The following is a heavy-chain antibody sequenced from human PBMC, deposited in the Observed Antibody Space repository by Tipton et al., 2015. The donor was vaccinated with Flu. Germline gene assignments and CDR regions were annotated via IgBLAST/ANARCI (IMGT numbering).Heavy chain of an antibody. D-gene: IGHD3-3*01. CDR3: ARGPYDFRSGYYPY. Sequence: QLVQSGAEVKKPGASVKVSCSASGYTFRNYAITWVRQAPGQGLEWMAWISGNSGYTNYTQKFQGRVTMTTDTSTSTVYMELRSLRSDDTAVYYCARGPYDFRSGYYPYWGQGTLVTVSS. CDR1: GYTFRNYA. V-gene: IGHV1-18*01. CDR2: ISGNSGYT. J-gene: IGHJ4*02.